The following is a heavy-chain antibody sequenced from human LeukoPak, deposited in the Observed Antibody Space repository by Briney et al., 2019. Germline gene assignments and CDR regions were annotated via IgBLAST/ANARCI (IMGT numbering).Heavy chain of an antibody. Sequence: PGGSLRLSCAASGFSFSSYEMNWVRQAPGKGLEWVSYISSGGRTIYYADSVKGRFTISRDNAKNSLYLQMSSLRAEDTAVYYCARFGDAFDIWGQGKMVTVSS. J-gene: IGHJ3*02. V-gene: IGHV3-48*03. CDR2: ISSGGRTI. D-gene: IGHD3-10*01. CDR3: ARFGDAFDI. CDR1: GFSFSSYE.